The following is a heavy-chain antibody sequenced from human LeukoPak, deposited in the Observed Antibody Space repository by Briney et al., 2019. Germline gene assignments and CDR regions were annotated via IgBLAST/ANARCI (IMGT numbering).Heavy chain of an antibody. J-gene: IGHJ4*02. V-gene: IGHV4-39*01. CDR1: GGSISNSIYY. CDR3: ARHGTMSTITPSY. D-gene: IGHD3-3*01. Sequence: SGTLSLTCTVSGGSISNSIYYWGWIRQPPGKGLECIRSMNYSESTYTNPSLTSRDTISADTSKNQFSLKMRSVTALDTAVYYCARHGTMSTITPSYWGQGTLVTVSS. CDR2: MNYSEST.